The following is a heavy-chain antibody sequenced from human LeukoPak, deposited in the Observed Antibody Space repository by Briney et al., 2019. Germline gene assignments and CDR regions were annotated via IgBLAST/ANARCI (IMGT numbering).Heavy chain of an antibody. CDR3: ARDISGGYSSFDY. J-gene: IGHJ4*02. D-gene: IGHD5-18*01. CDR2: IWYDGSNK. Sequence: GGSLRLACAASGFTFSSYGMHWVRQAPGKGLEWVAVIWYDGSNKYYADSVKGRFTISRDNSKNTLYLQMNGLRAEDTAVYYCARDISGGYSSFDYWGQGTLVTVSS. V-gene: IGHV3-33*01. CDR1: GFTFSSYG.